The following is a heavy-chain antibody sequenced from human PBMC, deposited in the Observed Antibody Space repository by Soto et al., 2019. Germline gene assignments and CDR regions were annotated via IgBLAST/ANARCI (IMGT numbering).Heavy chain of an antibody. CDR1: EFTFSNYA. V-gene: IGHV3-23*01. CDR3: AKNPGYYYDSTGFRFDL. CDR2: ISHGGGTT. D-gene: IGHD3-22*01. Sequence: PGGSLRLSCAASEFTFSNYAMSWVRQAPGKGLEWVSAISHGGGTTYYADSVKGRFTISRDNSKNTLYLQMNSLRAEDTAVYYCAKNPGYYYDSTGFRFDLWGQGILVTVSS. J-gene: IGHJ5*02.